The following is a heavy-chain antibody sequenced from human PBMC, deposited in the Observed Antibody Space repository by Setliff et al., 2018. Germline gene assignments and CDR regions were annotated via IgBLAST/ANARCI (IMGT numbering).Heavy chain of an antibody. CDR1: GDSISSRPFY. D-gene: IGHD6-6*01. J-gene: IGHJ4*02. Sequence: PSETLSLTCTVSGDSISSRPFYWGWFRQPAGKELEWIGQIYTSWSTIYNPSLKSRVTILLDTSKNQFSLKLSSVTAADTAVYYCARGQATSSRSSLVYWGQGILVTVSS. CDR2: IYTSWST. CDR3: ARGQATSSRSSLVY. V-gene: IGHV4-61*09.